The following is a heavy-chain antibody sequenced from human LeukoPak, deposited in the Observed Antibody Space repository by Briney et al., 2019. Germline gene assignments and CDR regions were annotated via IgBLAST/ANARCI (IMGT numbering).Heavy chain of an antibody. CDR3: AKGYCTSTTCYDAGDWFDL. CDR2: ISGSGSST. CDR1: GFTFSSYA. J-gene: IGHJ5*02. V-gene: IGHV3-23*01. D-gene: IGHD2-2*01. Sequence: PGGSLRLSCAASGFTFSSYAMSWVRHAQGQGLEWVSAISGSGSSTYYADSVKGRFTISRDNSKNTLYLQMNSLRAEDTAVYYCAKGYCTSTTCYDAGDWFDLWGQGTLVTVSS.